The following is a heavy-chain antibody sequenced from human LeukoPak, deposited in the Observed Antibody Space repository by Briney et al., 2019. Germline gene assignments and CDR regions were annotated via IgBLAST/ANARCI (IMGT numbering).Heavy chain of an antibody. Sequence: GGSLRLSCAASGFTFSNYGMHWVRQAPGKGLEWVAVISYDGRKKDFAAPVKGRFTISRDNSKNTLYVQMNSLRAEDTAVYYCAKGGVSDSGSWYGDYFDYWGQGTLVTVSS. CDR1: GFTFSNYG. D-gene: IGHD6-13*01. V-gene: IGHV3-30*18. CDR2: ISYDGRKK. J-gene: IGHJ4*02. CDR3: AKGGVSDSGSWYGDYFDY.